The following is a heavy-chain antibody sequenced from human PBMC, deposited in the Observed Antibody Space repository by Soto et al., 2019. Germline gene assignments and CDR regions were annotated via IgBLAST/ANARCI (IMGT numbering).Heavy chain of an antibody. Sequence: QVQLVQSGAEVKQPAASVKVSCKASGYNFTSYGISWVRQAPGQGLEWMGWISAYIGNTIYAQKLQGRVTMTTATSTSTAYMELRSLRSDDTAVYYCSLTTDQLLPIDYWGQGTLVTVSS. CDR2: ISAYIGNT. CDR3: SLTTDQLLPIDY. J-gene: IGHJ4*02. D-gene: IGHD2-2*01. V-gene: IGHV1-18*01. CDR1: GYNFTSYG.